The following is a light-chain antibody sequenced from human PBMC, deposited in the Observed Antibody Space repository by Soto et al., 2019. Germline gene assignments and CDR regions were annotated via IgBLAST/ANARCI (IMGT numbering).Light chain of an antibody. Sequence: QSVLTQPPSVSGAPGQRVTISCTGSSSNIGAGYDVNWYQQLPETAPKLLIFGDSNRPSGVPDRFSGSKSGTSASLVITGLQADDEAHYYCQSNDNGLSGSDVFGTGTKVTVL. CDR3: QSNDNGLSGSDV. CDR2: GDS. V-gene: IGLV1-40*01. J-gene: IGLJ1*01. CDR1: SSNIGAGYD.